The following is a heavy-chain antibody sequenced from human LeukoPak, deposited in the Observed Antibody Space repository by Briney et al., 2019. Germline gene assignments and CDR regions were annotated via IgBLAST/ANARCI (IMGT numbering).Heavy chain of an antibody. CDR3: ARPLGSAGFGGVIVLHPLLY. Sequence: ASVKVSCKASGYTFTSYYMHWVRQAPGQGLEWMGIINPSGGSTSYAQKFQGRVTMTRDTSTSTVYMELSSLRSEDTAVYYCARPLGSAGFGGVIVLHPLLYWGQGTLVTVSS. CDR2: INPSGGST. J-gene: IGHJ4*02. V-gene: IGHV1-46*01. D-gene: IGHD3-16*02. CDR1: GYTFTSYY.